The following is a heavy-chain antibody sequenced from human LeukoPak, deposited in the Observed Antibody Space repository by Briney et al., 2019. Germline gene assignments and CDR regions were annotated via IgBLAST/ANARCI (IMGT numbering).Heavy chain of an antibody. CDR1: GFTFSSYA. Sequence: PGGSLRLSCAASGFTFSSYAMSWVRQAPGKGLEWVSAISGSGGSTYYADSVKGRITISRDNSKNTLYLQMNSLRAEDTAVYYCAKGERYYYGSCPADYWGQGTLVTVSS. J-gene: IGHJ4*02. CDR3: AKGERYYYGSCPADY. D-gene: IGHD3-10*01. CDR2: ISGSGGST. V-gene: IGHV3-23*01.